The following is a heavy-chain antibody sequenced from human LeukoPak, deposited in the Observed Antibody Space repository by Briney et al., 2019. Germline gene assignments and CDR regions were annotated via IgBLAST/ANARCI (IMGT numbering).Heavy chain of an antibody. V-gene: IGHV3-7*01. CDR2: TKQDGSQK. Sequence: QPGGSLRLSCAASGFTFSRYWMSWVRPAPGKGLEWVANTKQDGSQKYYVDSVKGRFTISRDNAKNSLYLQMNSLRAEDTAVYYCARPDSSGYYYFDYWGQGTLVTVSS. CDR1: GFTFSRYW. J-gene: IGHJ4*02. D-gene: IGHD3-22*01. CDR3: ARPDSSGYYYFDY.